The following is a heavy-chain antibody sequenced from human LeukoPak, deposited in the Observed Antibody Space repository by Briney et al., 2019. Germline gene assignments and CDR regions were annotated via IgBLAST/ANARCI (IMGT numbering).Heavy chain of an antibody. CDR2: IGGRGGNT. J-gene: IGHJ4*02. CDR1: GFTFSSYA. D-gene: IGHD3-22*01. V-gene: IGHV3-23*01. Sequence: GGSLRLSCAASGFTFSSYAMNWVRQAPGKGLEGVSAIGGRGGNTYYADSVKGRFTSSRDDSQNTVYLQMNSLRVEDTALYYCAKPSGYDSSAYYSPFDYWGQGTLVTVSS. CDR3: AKPSGYDSSAYYSPFDY.